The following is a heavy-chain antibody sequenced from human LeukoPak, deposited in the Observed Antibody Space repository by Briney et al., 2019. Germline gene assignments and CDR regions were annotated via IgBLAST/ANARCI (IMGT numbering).Heavy chain of an antibody. D-gene: IGHD4-11*01. J-gene: IGHJ4*02. CDR2: INWNGAST. V-gene: IGHV3-20*04. CDR3: ARVQRWGYSNYFDY. CDR1: GFTFDEHG. Sequence: GGSLRLSCAASGFTFDEHGMSWVRQAPGKGLEWVSGINWNGASTGYADSVKGRFTISRDNAKNSLYLQMNSLGAEDTALYYCARVQRWGYSNYFDYWGQGTLVTVSS.